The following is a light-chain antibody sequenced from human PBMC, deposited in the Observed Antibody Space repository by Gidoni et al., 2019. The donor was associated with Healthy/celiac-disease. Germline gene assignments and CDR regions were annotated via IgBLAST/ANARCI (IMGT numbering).Light chain of an antibody. CDR2: DAS. V-gene: IGKV3-11*01. J-gene: IGKJ1*01. CDR3: QQRSNWWT. CDR1: QSVSSY. Sequence: ASLSCRASQSVSSYLAWYQQKPGQAPRLLIYDASNRATGIPARFSGSGSGTDFTLTISSLEPEDFAVYYCQQRSNWWTFXQXTKVEIK.